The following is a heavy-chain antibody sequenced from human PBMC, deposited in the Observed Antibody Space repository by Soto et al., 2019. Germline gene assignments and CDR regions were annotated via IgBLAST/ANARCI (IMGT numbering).Heavy chain of an antibody. V-gene: IGHV3-30*18. CDR1: GFTLSNSG. CDR2: ISPDENDK. Sequence: QVQLVESGGGVVQPGGSLRLSCVGSGFTLSNSGMHWVRQAPGKGLEWVAVISPDENDKYYADSVKGRFTLSRDNSKNMLYGQMNGLRAEYTGVYYFAKDGSASAVWQLHYWGRGTLVTVSS. D-gene: IGHD1-26*01. J-gene: IGHJ4*02. CDR3: AKDGSASAVWQLHY.